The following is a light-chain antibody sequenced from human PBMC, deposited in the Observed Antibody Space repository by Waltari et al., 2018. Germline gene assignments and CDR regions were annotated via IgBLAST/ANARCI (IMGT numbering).Light chain of an antibody. Sequence: QSALTQPASVSASPGQSITISCTGTSIDVGSFNFVSWYQLHPGKAPKLIIYDVTDRPSGVSTRFSGSKSANTASLTISGLQPEDEADYYCSSYTTSSTVTFGGGTKLTVL. J-gene: IGLJ2*01. CDR3: SSYTTSSTVT. CDR2: DVT. CDR1: SIDVGSFNF. V-gene: IGLV2-14*01.